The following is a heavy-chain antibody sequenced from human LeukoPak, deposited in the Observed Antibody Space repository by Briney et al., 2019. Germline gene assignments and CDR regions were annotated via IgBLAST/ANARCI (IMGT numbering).Heavy chain of an antibody. Sequence: SETLSLTCTVSGGSTSSYYWSWIRQPPGKGLEWIGYIYYSGSTNYNPSLKSRVTISVDTSKNQFSLKLSSVTAADTAVYYCARDQSDSGHFDYWGQGTLVTVSS. CDR2: IYYSGST. CDR3: ARDQSDSGHFDY. CDR1: GGSTSSYY. J-gene: IGHJ4*02. V-gene: IGHV4-59*01. D-gene: IGHD3-22*01.